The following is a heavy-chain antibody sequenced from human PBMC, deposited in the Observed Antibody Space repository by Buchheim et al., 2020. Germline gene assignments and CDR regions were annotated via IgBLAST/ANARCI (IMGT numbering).Heavy chain of an antibody. D-gene: IGHD3-22*01. CDR3: AREDDSSGYFDY. CDR1: GGSISSSY. J-gene: IGHJ4*02. CDR2: IYYSGST. Sequence: QVQLQESGPGLVKPSETLSLTCSVSGGSISSSYWSWIRQPPGKGLEWIGYIYYSGSTNYNPSLKSRVTISVDTSKNQFSLKLTSVTAADTAVYYCAREDDSSGYFDYWGQGTL. V-gene: IGHV4-59*01.